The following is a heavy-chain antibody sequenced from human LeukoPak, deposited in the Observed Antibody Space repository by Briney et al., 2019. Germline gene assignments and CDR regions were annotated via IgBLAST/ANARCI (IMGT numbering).Heavy chain of an antibody. CDR1: GGSISNNDYY. J-gene: IGHJ4*02. Sequence: SQTLSLTCTVSGGSISNNDYYWSWIRQPPGRGLEWIGYIYHSGITYYNPSLKTRVTISVNRSKNQFSLKLSSVTAADTAVYYCARVGYTSGWNYFDYWGQGTLVTVSS. CDR3: ARVGYTSGWNYFDY. D-gene: IGHD6-19*01. CDR2: IYHSGIT. V-gene: IGHV4-30-2*01.